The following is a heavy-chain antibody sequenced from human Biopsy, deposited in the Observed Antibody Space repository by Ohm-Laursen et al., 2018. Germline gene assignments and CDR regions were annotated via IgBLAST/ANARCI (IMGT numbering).Heavy chain of an antibody. J-gene: IGHJ3*02. CDR3: ARDLPYYENSGYGAFDM. V-gene: IGHV4-4*07. D-gene: IGHD3-22*01. CDR2: IYNTGST. CDR1: GVSITAYY. Sequence: SDTLSLTWTVSGVSITAYYWNWIRQPAGKALEWIGRIYNTGSTNYNPSLQSRVTMSVDTSKNQFSLKMSSVTAADTAVYYCARDLPYYENSGYGAFDMWGQGTMVTVSS.